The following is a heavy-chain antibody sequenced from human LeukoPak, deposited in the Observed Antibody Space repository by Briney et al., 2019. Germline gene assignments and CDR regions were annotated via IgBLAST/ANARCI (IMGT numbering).Heavy chain of an antibody. J-gene: IGHJ6*02. V-gene: IGHV3-33*01. CDR2: IWSDGSNK. CDR1: GFTFRNCG. CDR3: ARDSHSMDV. Sequence: GGSLRLSCAASGFTFRNCGMHWVRQAPGKGLECVAVIWSDGSNKQYADSVKGRFTISRDNSKNTLYLQMNSLRTEDTAVYYCARDSHSMDVWGQGTTVTVSS.